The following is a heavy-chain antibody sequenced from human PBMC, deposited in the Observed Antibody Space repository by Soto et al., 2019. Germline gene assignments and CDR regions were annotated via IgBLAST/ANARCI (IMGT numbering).Heavy chain of an antibody. Sequence: GASVKVSCKASGGTFSNYVVNWVRQAPGQGLEWMGRIIPISGAANYAQKFQGRVTITADKSTSTSYMELSSLRSEDTAVYYCARDMPRTVVPYFDFWGQGTLVTVYS. CDR1: GGTFSNYV. CDR3: ARDMPRTVVPYFDF. V-gene: IGHV1-69*06. J-gene: IGHJ4*02. CDR2: IIPISGAA. D-gene: IGHD2-2*01.